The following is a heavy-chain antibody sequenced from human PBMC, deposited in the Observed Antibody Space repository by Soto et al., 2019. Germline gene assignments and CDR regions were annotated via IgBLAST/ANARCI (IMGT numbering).Heavy chain of an antibody. Sequence: PGESLKISYKGPGYSFSNYWIGWVRQMPGKGLEWMGVIYPGDSDTRYGPSFQGEVTISVDKSISTAYRKWSSLKASDSATYYCARQKNDVLTGYNAMDVWGQGTTVTVSS. D-gene: IGHD3-9*01. V-gene: IGHV5-51*01. J-gene: IGHJ6*02. CDR2: IYPGDSDT. CDR3: ARQKNDVLTGYNAMDV. CDR1: GYSFSNYW.